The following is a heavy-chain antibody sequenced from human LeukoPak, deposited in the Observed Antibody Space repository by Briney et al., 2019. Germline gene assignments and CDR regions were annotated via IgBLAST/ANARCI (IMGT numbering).Heavy chain of an antibody. CDR3: ARDFLYYDFWSGYGD. CDR2: ISSSSSTI. V-gene: IGHV3-48*04. Sequence: GGSLRLSCAASGFTFSSYSMNWVRQAPGKGLEWVSYISSSSSTIYYADSVKGRFTISRDNAKNSLYLQMNSLRAEDTAVYYCARDFLYYDFWSGYGDWGQGTLVTVSS. J-gene: IGHJ4*02. D-gene: IGHD3-3*01. CDR1: GFTFSSYS.